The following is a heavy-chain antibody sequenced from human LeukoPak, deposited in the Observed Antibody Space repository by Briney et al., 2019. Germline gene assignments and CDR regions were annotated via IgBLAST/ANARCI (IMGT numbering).Heavy chain of an antibody. Sequence: GRSLRLSCAASGFTFSSYGMHWVRQAPGKGLEWVAFISDDGRIKYRAESVKGRFTISRDDSKNTLYLQVNNVRPEDTAVYYCATDLSGGWSLDYWGQGTLVTVSS. CDR3: ATDLSGGWSLDY. CDR2: ISDDGRIK. CDR1: GFTFSSYG. J-gene: IGHJ4*02. D-gene: IGHD6-19*01. V-gene: IGHV3-30*03.